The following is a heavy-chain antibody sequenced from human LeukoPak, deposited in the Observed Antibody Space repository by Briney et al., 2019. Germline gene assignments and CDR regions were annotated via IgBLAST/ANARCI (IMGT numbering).Heavy chain of an antibody. CDR2: ISSSGSTI. V-gene: IGHV3-48*03. CDR1: GFTFSSYE. CDR3: ARDPLDYYDSSGYQPTGDAFDI. J-gene: IGHJ3*02. Sequence: GGSLRLSCAASGFTFSSYEMNWVRRAPGKGLEWVSYISSSGSTIYYADSVKGRFTISRDNAKNSLYLQMNSLRAEDTAVYYCARDPLDYYDSSGYQPTGDAFDIWGQGTMVTVSS. D-gene: IGHD3-22*01.